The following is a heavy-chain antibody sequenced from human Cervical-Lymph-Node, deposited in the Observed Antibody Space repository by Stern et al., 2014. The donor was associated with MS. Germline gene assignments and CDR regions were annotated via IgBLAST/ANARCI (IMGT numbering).Heavy chain of an antibody. CDR2: IYPGDSDT. J-gene: IGHJ5*01. CDR3: ATVGPYKWFDS. V-gene: IGHV5-51*03. Sequence: EVQLVQSGAEMKKPGQSLKMSCKGSGDTFNNYWIAWVRQKPGRGLEWMGIIYPGDSDTEYSPSLQGQVILSADKSIRTVYLQWTSLKASDSGMYYCATVGPYKWFDSWGQGTLVTVSP. D-gene: IGHD3-10*01. CDR1: GDTFNNYW.